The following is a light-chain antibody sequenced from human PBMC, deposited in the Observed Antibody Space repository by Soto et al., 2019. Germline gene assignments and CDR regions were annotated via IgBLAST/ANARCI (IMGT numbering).Light chain of an antibody. V-gene: IGKV3-15*01. CDR1: QSVSSN. CDR3: QQYKNWPLT. J-gene: IGKJ4*01. CDR2: GAS. Sequence: EIVMTQSPATLSVSPGERATLSCMASQSVSSNLAWYQQKPGQAPRLLIYGASTRATGIPARFSGSGSGTEFTLTISSLQSEDFAVYYCQQYKNWPLTFGGGTKVELK.